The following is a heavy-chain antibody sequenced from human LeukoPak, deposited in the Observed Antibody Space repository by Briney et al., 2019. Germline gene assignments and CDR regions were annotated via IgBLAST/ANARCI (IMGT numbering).Heavy chain of an antibody. CDR2: IYTSGST. D-gene: IGHD6-6*01. J-gene: IGHJ4*02. Sequence: SETLSLTCTVSGGSISSGSYYWSWIRQPAGKGLEWIGRIYTSGSTNYNPSLKSRVTISVDTSKNQFSLKLSSVTAADTAVYYCARDLGSSLYPGYWGQGTLVTVSS. CDR3: ARDLGSSLYPGY. CDR1: GGSISSGSYY. V-gene: IGHV4-61*02.